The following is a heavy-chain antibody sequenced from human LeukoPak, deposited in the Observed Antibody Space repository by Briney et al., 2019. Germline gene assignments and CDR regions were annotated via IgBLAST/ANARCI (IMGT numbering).Heavy chain of an antibody. CDR3: AREDWGYGSGSYWVY. CDR1: GFTFSSYS. D-gene: IGHD3-10*01. CDR2: NSSSSSTI. V-gene: IGHV3-48*01. Sequence: PGGSLRLSCAASGFTFSSYSMNWVRQAPGKGLEWVSYNSSSSSTIYYADSVKGRFTISRDNAKNSLYLQMNSLRAEDTAVYYCAREDWGYGSGSYWVYWGQGTLVTVSS. J-gene: IGHJ4*02.